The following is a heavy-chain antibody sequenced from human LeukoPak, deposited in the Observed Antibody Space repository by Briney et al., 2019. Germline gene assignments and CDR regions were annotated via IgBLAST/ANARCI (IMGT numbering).Heavy chain of an antibody. CDR2: ISAYNGNT. V-gene: IGHV1-18*01. CDR3: ARVRGYCSSTSCYSKAAAEN. CDR1: GYTFTSYG. D-gene: IGHD2-2*01. Sequence: ASVKVSCKASGYTFTSYGISWVRQAPGQGLEWMGWISAYNGNTNYAQKLQGRVTMTTDTSTSTAYMELRSLRSDDTAVYYCARVRGYCSSTSCYSKAAAENWGQGTLVTVSS. J-gene: IGHJ4*02.